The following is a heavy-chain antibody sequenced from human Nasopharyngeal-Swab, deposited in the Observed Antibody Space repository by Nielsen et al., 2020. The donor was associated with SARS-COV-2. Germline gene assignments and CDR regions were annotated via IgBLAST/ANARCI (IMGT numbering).Heavy chain of an antibody. D-gene: IGHD3-3*01. CDR1: GIILNYYA. CDR3: AKGGFPTLEWSFDP. CDR2: IRGRDGKT. J-gene: IGHJ5*02. Sequence: GGSLRLSCAASGIILNYYAMSWVRQAPGKGLEWVSGIRGRDGKTYYADSVKGRFTISRDNSKNTVYVQMNSLRAEDTAVYYCAKGGFPTLEWSFDPWGQGTLVPSPQ. V-gene: IGHV3-23*01.